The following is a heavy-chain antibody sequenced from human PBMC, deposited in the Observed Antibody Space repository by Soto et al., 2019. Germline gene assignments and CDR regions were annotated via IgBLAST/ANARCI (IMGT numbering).Heavy chain of an antibody. CDR1: GFTFSSYG. CDR3: AKDPKGIDNWNYLYI. V-gene: IGHV3-30*18. J-gene: IGHJ3*02. Sequence: QVQLVESGGGVVQPGSSLRLSCAASGFTFSSYGMHWVRQAPGKGLEWVAVISYDGSNKYYADSVKGRFTISRDNSKNTLYLQMNSLRAEDTAVYYCAKDPKGIDNWNYLYIWGQGTMVTVSS. D-gene: IGHD1-7*01. CDR2: ISYDGSNK.